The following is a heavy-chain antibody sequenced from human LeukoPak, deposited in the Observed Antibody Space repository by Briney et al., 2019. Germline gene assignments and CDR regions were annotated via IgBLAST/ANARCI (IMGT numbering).Heavy chain of an antibody. D-gene: IGHD3-22*01. J-gene: IGHJ6*03. CDR2: IYTSGST. CDR1: GGSISSGSYY. V-gene: IGHV4-61*02. Sequence: SETLSLTCTVSGGSISSGSYYWSWIRQPAGKGLEWIGRIYTSGSTNYNPSLKSRVTISVDTSKNQFSLKLSSVTAADTAVYYCARDRRGHYYDSSGYWIGYYYMDVWGKGTTVTISS. CDR3: ARDRRGHYYDSSGYWIGYYYMDV.